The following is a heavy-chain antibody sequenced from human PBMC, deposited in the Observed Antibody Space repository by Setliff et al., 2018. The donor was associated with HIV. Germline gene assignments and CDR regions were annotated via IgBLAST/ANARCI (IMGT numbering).Heavy chain of an antibody. CDR1: GYTFTSHG. J-gene: IGHJ5*02. V-gene: IGHV1-18*01. CDR2: ISAYNGNT. D-gene: IGHD3-16*01. CDR3: ARDRTGVTSGECDP. Sequence: VASVKVSCKASGYTFTSHGISWVRQAPGQGLEWMGWISAYNGNTNYAQKLQGRVTMTTDTSTSSPYMELSSLRSDDTAVYYCARDRTGVTSGECDPWGQGTL.